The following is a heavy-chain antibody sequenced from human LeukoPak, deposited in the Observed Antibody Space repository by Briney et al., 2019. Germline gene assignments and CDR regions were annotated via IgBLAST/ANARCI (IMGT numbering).Heavy chain of an antibody. J-gene: IGHJ4*02. CDR2: INPNSGGT. D-gene: IGHD6-13*01. CDR1: GYTFTRYY. V-gene: IGHV1-2*02. CDR3: AREGDSIAAAGLDY. Sequence: ASVKLSCKAAGYTFTRYYMHRMRQAPGQGLEGMGWINPNSGGTNYAQKFQGRVTMTRETSISTAYMELSRLRSDDTAVYYCAREGDSIAAAGLDYWGQGTLVTVSS.